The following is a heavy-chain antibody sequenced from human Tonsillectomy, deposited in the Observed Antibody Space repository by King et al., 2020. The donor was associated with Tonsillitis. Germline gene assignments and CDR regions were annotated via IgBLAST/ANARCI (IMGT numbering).Heavy chain of an antibody. D-gene: IGHD6-6*01. CDR1: GYTFTGYY. V-gene: IGHV1-2*02. CDR3: ARDTAKYSTSSGGLCV. CDR2: IDPNSGGT. Sequence: QLVQSGAEVKKPGASVKVSCSASGYTFTGYYMHWVRQAPGQGLEWMGWIDPNSGGTNYAQKFQGRVTMTRDTSISTAYMELSRLGSDDTAVYYCARDTAKYSTSSGGLCVWGQGPLVIVSS. J-gene: IGHJ4*02.